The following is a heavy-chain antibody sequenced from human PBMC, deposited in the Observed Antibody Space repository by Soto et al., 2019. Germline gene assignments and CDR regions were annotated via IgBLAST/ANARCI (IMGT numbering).Heavy chain of an antibody. CDR2: FYYSGST. CDR3: AKMRGSFPYYYIDV. Sequence: TLSLTCTVSGGPIRIGGYYWSWVRQLPGKGLEWIGYFYYSGSTYYNPSLKSRVTISVDTSKNQFSLKVSSVTAADTAVYFWAKMRGSFPYYYIDVWGKGATVSVSS. D-gene: IGHD2-15*01. J-gene: IGHJ6*03. CDR1: GGPIRIGGYY. V-gene: IGHV4-31*03.